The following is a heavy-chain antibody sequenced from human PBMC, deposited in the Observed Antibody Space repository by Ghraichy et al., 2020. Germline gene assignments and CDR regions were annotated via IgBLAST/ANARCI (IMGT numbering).Heavy chain of an antibody. D-gene: IGHD1-26*01. V-gene: IGHV3-72*01. CDR1: GFTSSDHY. J-gene: IGHJ4*02. CDR3: ARAGGSYLGGFYSDT. Sequence: GGSLRLSCVASGFTSSDHYMDWVRQAPGMGLEWVGRTRNKANSYTTEFAASVKGRFIISRDDSKNSLYLQMNSLKTEDTAMYYCARAGGSYLGGFYSDTWGQGTLVTVSS. CDR2: TRNKANSYTT.